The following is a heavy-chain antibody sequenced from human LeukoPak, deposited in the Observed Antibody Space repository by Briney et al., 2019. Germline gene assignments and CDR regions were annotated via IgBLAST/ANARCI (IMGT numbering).Heavy chain of an antibody. J-gene: IGHJ4*02. D-gene: IGHD6-19*01. V-gene: IGHV3-7*03. CDR2: IKQDGSEK. Sequence: GGSLRLSCAASGFTFSSYWMSWVRQAPGKGLEWVANIKQDGSEKYYVDSVKGRFTISRDNAKNSLYLQMNSLRAEDTAVYYCARHVRAVAGAFDYWGQGTLVTVSS. CDR1: GFTFSSYW. CDR3: ARHVRAVAGAFDY.